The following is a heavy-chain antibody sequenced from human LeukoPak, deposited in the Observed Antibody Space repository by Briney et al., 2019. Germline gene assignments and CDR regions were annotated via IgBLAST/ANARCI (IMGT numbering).Heavy chain of an antibody. V-gene: IGHV1-69*04. J-gene: IGHJ6*02. CDR1: GGTLSSYG. Sequence: ASVKVSCKASGGTLSSYGFSWVRQAPGQGLEWMGRIIPIIGMTNYTQKFQGRVRITADKSTITAYMELTRLTSADTAVYYCARERESQARAGMDVWGQGTTVTVSS. CDR3: ARERESQARAGMDV. CDR2: IIPIIGMT. D-gene: IGHD3-10*01.